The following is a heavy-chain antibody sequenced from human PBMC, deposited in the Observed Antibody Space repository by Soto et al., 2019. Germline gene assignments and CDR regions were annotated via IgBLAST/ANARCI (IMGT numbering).Heavy chain of an antibody. Sequence: PGGSLRLSCAASGFTFGNYWMHGVRQAPGKGLVWVSRISDYGRINYADSVKDRFIISRDDARSELYLQLNDLRVEDTATYYCARGGLEPFDHWGQRALVTVSS. V-gene: IGHV3-74*01. CDR1: GFTFGNYW. CDR2: ISDYGRI. D-gene: IGHD1-1*01. J-gene: IGHJ4*02. CDR3: ARGGLEPFDH.